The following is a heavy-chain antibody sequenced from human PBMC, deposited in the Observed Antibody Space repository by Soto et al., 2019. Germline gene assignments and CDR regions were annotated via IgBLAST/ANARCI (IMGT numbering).Heavy chain of an antibody. D-gene: IGHD6-19*01. CDR3: AKSSVGTVRTSGWCNWFDP. CDR1: GFTFSSSA. CDR2: IRVGGGDT. Sequence: EVRLLESGGGLAQPGGSRRLSCAASGFTFSSSAMNWVRQAPGKGLEWVSSIRVGGGDTFYADSVRGRFTVSKYISRTTLYLQMNSLRAEATAIYDCAKSSVGTVRTSGWCNWFDPWGQGTLVTVSS. J-gene: IGHJ5*02. V-gene: IGHV3-23*01.